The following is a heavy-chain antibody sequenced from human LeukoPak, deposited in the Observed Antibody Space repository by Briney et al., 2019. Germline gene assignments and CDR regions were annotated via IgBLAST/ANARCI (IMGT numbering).Heavy chain of an antibody. V-gene: IGHV4-31*03. D-gene: IGHD2-15*01. CDR3: ARAYRGYCSGGSCPFDY. J-gene: IGHJ4*02. CDR1: GGSISSGGYY. Sequence: SETLSLTCTVSGGSISSGGYYWSWIRQHPGKGLEWIGYIYYSGSTYYNPSLKSRVTISEDTSKNQFSLKLSSVTAADTAVYYCARAYRGYCSGGSCPFDYWGQGTLVTVSS. CDR2: IYYSGST.